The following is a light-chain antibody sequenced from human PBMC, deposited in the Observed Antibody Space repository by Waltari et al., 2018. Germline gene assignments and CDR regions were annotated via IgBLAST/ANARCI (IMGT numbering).Light chain of an antibody. CDR1: KLGDKY. CDR2: QDS. V-gene: IGLV3-1*01. Sequence: SYELTQPPSVSVSPGQTASITCSGAKLGDKYACWYQQKPGQSPVLVIYQDSKRPSGIPERFSGSNSGNTATLTISGTQAMDEADYYCQAWDSSTAVFGGGTKLTV. CDR3: QAWDSSTAV. J-gene: IGLJ2*01.